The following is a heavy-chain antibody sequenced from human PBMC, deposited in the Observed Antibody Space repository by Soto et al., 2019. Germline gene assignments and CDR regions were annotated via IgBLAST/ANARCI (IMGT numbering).Heavy chain of an antibody. CDR2: IYGGGST. V-gene: IGHV3-53*01. Sequence: ESGGGLIQPGGSLRLSCAASGFTVNNNYMSWVRQAPGKGLEWVSVIYGGGSTYYADSVKGRFTIFRDSSKNTLYLQMNNLRAEDTAMYYCAREAGPLDYWGQGTLVTVSS. CDR3: AREAGPLDY. CDR1: GFTVNNNY. J-gene: IGHJ4*02.